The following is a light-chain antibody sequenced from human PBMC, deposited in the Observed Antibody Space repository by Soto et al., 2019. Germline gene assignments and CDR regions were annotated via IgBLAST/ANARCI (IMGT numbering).Light chain of an antibody. V-gene: IGLV3-21*04. CDR3: QVWDSSSDHPVV. CDR1: NIGSKS. CDR2: YDS. J-gene: IGLJ2*01. Sequence: ELTQPPSVSVAPGKTARITCGGNNIGSKSVHWYQQKPGQAPVLVIYYDSDRPSGIPERFSGSNSGNTATLTISRVEAGDEADYYCQVWDSSSDHPVVFGGGTKLTVL.